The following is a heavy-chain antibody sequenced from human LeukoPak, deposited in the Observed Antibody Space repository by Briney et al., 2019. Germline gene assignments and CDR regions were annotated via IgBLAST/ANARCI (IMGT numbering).Heavy chain of an antibody. D-gene: IGHD6-19*01. CDR3: ARQRLQWLAFFY. CDR1: GGSISSSSYY. CDR2: IYYSGST. V-gene: IGHV4-39*01. Sequence: SGTLSLTCTVSGGSISSSSYYWGWIRQPPGKGLEWIGSIYYSGSTYYNPSLKSRVTISVDTSKNQFSLKLSSVTAADTAVYYCARQRLQWLAFFYWGQGTLVTVSS. J-gene: IGHJ4*02.